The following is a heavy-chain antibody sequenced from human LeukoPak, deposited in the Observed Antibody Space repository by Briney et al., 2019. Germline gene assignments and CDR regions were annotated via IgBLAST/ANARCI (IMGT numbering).Heavy chain of an antibody. CDR3: SRGSGWLSVY. CDR2: ISGGTT. J-gene: IGHJ4*02. D-gene: IGHD6-19*01. V-gene: IGHV3-49*03. Sequence: GGSLRLSCTASGFTFGDYLMSWFRQAPGKGLEWIGFISGGTTEYAASVKGRFTISRDDTTSIAYLQMNSLTTEDTAVYYCSRGSGWLSVYWGQGTLVTVSS. CDR1: GFTFGDYL.